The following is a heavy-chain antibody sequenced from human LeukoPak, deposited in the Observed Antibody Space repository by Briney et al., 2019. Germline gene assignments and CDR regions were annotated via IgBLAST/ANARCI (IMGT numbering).Heavy chain of an antibody. CDR1: GFTFSNYG. Sequence: GRSLRLSCAASGFTFSNYGMHWVRQAPGKGLEWVSSISSSSSYIYYADSVKGRFTISRDNAKNSLYLQMNSLRAEDTAVYYCARLFNAFDIWGQGTMVTVSS. D-gene: IGHD3-10*02. J-gene: IGHJ3*02. CDR2: ISSSSSYI. V-gene: IGHV3-21*01. CDR3: ARLFNAFDI.